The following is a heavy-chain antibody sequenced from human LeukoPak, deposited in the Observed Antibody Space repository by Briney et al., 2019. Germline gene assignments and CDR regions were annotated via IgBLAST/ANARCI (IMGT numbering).Heavy chain of an antibody. CDR3: AKDLRSSIAAPIDY. CDR2: ISGSGGST. D-gene: IGHD6-6*01. CDR1: GFTFSSYA. J-gene: IGHJ4*02. V-gene: IGHV3-23*01. Sequence: GGSLRLSCAASGFTFSSYAMSWVRQAPGKGLEWVSAISGSGGSTYYADSVKGRFTISRDNSKNTLYLQMNSLRAEDTAVYYCAKDLRSSIAAPIDYWGQGTLVTVSS.